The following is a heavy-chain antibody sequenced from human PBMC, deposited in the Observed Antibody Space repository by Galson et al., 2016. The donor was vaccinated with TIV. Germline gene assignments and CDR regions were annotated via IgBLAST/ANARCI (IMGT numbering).Heavy chain of an antibody. CDR2: IRRGAHGGTA. D-gene: IGHD3-3*02. CDR1: GFTFGDYA. V-gene: IGHV3-49*03. J-gene: IGHJ5*02. CDR3: SRGPFEP. Sequence: SLRFSCAGSGFTFGDYAMTWLRQAPGKGLEWVGFIRRGAHGGTAEYAASAKGRFTISRDDSKSVAYLEMNSLKKEETAVYYCSRGPFEPLGRGTLVIVSS.